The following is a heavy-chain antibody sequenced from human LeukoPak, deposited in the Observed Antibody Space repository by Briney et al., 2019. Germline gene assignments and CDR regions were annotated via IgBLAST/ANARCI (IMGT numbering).Heavy chain of an antibody. CDR3: ARAPSEVGGYYPEYFRH. Sequence: GGSLRLSCEASGFTFIRYWMHWVRQAPGKGLVWVSRIKSDGKTNYADSVKGRFTISRDNAKNTVSLQMDSLRAEDTGVYYCARAPSEVGGYYPEYFRHWGQGTLVTVSS. D-gene: IGHD3-22*01. J-gene: IGHJ1*01. V-gene: IGHV3-74*01. CDR1: GFTFIRYW. CDR2: IKSDGKT.